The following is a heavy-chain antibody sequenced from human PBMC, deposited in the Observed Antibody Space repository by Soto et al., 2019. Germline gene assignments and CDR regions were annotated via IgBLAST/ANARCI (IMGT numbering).Heavy chain of an antibody. CDR2: ISAYNGNT. J-gene: IGHJ4*02. CDR1: GGTFSSY. D-gene: IGHD3-22*01. Sequence: GASVKVSFKASGGTFSSYISWVRQAPGQGLEWRGWISAYNGNTNYAQKLQGRVTMTTDTSTSTAYMELRSLRSDDTAVYYCALRRLRDSMDFDYWGQGTLVTVSS. CDR3: ALRRLRDSMDFDY. V-gene: IGHV1-18*01.